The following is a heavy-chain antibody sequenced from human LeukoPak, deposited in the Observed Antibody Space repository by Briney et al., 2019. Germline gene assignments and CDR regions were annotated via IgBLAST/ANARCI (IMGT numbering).Heavy chain of an antibody. CDR1: GGSFSGYY. Sequence: SETLSLTCAVYGGSFSGYYWSWIRQPPGKGLEWIGEINHSGSTTYNPSLKSRVTIPVDTSKKQFALRLSSVTAADTAVYYCARQYSNNWYDDRGWFDPWGQGTLVTVSS. CDR3: ARQYSNNWYDDRGWFDP. CDR2: INHSGST. J-gene: IGHJ5*02. V-gene: IGHV4-34*01. D-gene: IGHD6-13*01.